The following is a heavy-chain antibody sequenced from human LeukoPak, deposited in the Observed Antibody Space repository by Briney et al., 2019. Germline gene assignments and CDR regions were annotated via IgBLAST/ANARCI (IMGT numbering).Heavy chain of an antibody. CDR2: IYYSGST. V-gene: IGHV4-39*01. CDR3: ARHLSTPDY. CDR1: GGSISSSSYH. Sequence: KPSETLSLTSTVSGGSISSSSYHWGWIRQPPEEGLEWIGTIYYSGSTYYNPSLKSRVTISIDTSKNQFSLKLSSVTAADTAVYYCARHLSTPDYWGQGTLVTVSS. J-gene: IGHJ4*02.